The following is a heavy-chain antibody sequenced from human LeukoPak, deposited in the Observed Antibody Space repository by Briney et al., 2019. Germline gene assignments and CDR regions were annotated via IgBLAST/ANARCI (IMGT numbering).Heavy chain of an antibody. CDR1: GGSISSSSYY. CDR3: ARDSYYDSSGTHNWFDP. Sequence: PSETLSLTCTVSGGSISSSSYYWGWIRQPPGKGLEWIGSIYYSGSTYYNPSLKSRVTISVDTSKNQFSLKLSSVTAADTAVYYCARDSYYDSSGTHNWFDPWGQGTLVTVSS. CDR2: IYYSGST. V-gene: IGHV4-39*07. J-gene: IGHJ5*02. D-gene: IGHD3-22*01.